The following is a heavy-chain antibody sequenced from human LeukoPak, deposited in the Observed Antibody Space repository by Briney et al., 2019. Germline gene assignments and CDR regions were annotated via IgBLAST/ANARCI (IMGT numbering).Heavy chain of an antibody. J-gene: IGHJ4*02. CDR1: GFTFNDYA. D-gene: IGHD1-14*01. Sequence: GGSLRLSCAASGFTFNDYAMHWVRQAPGKGLEWVSSISGSGGSIYYADSVKGRFTISRDNSKNTMYLQMHSLRAEDTAVFYCATDPLIRTTRVDYFDYWGQGTLVTVST. V-gene: IGHV3-23*01. CDR2: ISGSGGSI. CDR3: ATDPLIRTTRVDYFDY.